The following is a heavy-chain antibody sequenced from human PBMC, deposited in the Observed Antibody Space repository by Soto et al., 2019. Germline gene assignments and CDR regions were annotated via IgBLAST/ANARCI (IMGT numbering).Heavy chain of an antibody. J-gene: IGHJ4*02. CDR3: ARGGIVVVGAATLPLDY. Sequence: EVQLVESGGGLVKPGGSLRLSCAASGFTFGTHSMFWVRQAPGKGLEWVASLSGDSTYIFHADSVKGRFAISRDNAMNSLYLQMDSLRADDSAVYHCARGGIVVVGAATLPLDYWGQGTLVTVSS. D-gene: IGHD2-15*01. CDR1: GFTFGTHS. CDR2: LSGDSTYI. V-gene: IGHV3-21*06.